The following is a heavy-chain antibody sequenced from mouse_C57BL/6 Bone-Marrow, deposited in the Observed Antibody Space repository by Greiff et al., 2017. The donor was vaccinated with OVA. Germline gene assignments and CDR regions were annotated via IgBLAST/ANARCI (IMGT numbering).Heavy chain of an antibody. CDR1: GYTFTSYW. V-gene: IGHV1-52*01. J-gene: IGHJ1*03. CDR3: ARYYGSSPYWYFDV. CDR2: IDPSVSET. Sequence: QVQLQQPGAELVRPGSSVKLSCKASGYTFTSYWMHWVKQRPIQGLEWIGNIDPSVSETHYNQKFKDKATLTVDKSSSTAYMQLSSLTSEDSAVYYCARYYGSSPYWYFDVWGTGTTVTVSS. D-gene: IGHD1-1*01.